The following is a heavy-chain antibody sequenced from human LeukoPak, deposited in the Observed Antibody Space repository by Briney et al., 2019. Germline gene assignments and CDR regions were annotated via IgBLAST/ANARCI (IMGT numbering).Heavy chain of an antibody. V-gene: IGHV3-21*01. CDR3: ARAGSGSLYYYYYMDV. D-gene: IGHD3-10*01. J-gene: IGHJ6*03. CDR2: ISSSSIYI. Sequence: GGSLRLSCAASGFTFSTYSMNWVRQAPGKGLEWVSSISSSSIYIYYADSVKGRFTISRDNAKNSLYLQMNSLRAEDTAVYYCARAGSGSLYYYYYMDVWGKGTTVTISS. CDR1: GFTFSTYS.